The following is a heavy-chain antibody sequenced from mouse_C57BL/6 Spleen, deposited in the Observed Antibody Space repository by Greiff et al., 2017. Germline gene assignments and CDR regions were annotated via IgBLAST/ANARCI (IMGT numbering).Heavy chain of an antibody. V-gene: IGHV1-18*01. Sequence: VQLQQSGPELVKPGASVKIPCKASGYTFTDYNMDWVKQSHGKSLEWIGDINPNNGGTIYNKKFKGKATLTVDKYSSTTYMVLRSLTSEDTEVYCCARSTTVVERYFDVWGTGTTVTVSS. CDR1: GYTFTDYN. CDR2: INPNNGGT. CDR3: ARSTTVVERYFDV. J-gene: IGHJ1*03. D-gene: IGHD1-1*01.